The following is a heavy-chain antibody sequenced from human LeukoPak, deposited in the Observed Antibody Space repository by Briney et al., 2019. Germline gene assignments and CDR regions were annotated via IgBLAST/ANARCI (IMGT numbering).Heavy chain of an antibody. D-gene: IGHD2-21*01. CDR1: GFTFSSSA. Sequence: GGSLRLSCATSGFTFSSSAMQWVRQAPGRGLEWVAFIRFDGSIKDYGDSVKGRFTISRDNSRNTLYLQMNSLRFEDTAVYYCASGVIADNHWGQGTLVTVSS. CDR2: IRFDGSIK. V-gene: IGHV3-30*02. J-gene: IGHJ5*02. CDR3: ASGVIADNH.